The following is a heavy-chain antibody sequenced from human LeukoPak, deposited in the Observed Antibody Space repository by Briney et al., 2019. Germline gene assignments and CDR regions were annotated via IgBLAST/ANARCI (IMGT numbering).Heavy chain of an antibody. CDR3: ARLSGSYYRPHFDY. J-gene: IGHJ4*02. V-gene: IGHV6-1*01. CDR1: GDSVSSNSAA. Sequence: SQTLSLTCAISGDSVSSNSAAWNWIRQSPSRGLEWLGRTYYRPKWYNDYAVSVKSRITINPDTSKNQFSLKLSSVTAADTAVYYCARLSGSYYRPHFDYWGQGTLVTVSS. CDR2: TYYRPKWYN. D-gene: IGHD1-26*01.